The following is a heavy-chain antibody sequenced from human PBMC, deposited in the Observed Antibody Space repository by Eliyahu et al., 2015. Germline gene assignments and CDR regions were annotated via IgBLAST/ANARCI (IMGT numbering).Heavy chain of an antibody. Sequence: QVQLVESGGGVVQPGRSLXLXCAASGFTFSSYAMHWVRQGPGKGVEGVAVISYDGSNKYYADSVKGRFTISRDNSKNTLYLQMNSLRAEDTAVYYCARDGVDDAFDIWGQGTMVTVSS. CDR3: ARDGVDDAFDI. D-gene: IGHD2-15*01. CDR1: GFTFSSYA. V-gene: IGHV3-30-3*01. CDR2: ISYDGSNK. J-gene: IGHJ3*02.